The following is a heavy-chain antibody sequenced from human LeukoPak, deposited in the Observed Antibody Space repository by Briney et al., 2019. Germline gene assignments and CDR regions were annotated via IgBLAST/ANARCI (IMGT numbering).Heavy chain of an antibody. CDR3: ARRRSLSGYDLLGSYYWYFDL. J-gene: IGHJ2*01. D-gene: IGHD5-12*01. CDR2: MNPISGNT. Sequence: ASVKVSCKASGYTFTSYDINWERQATGQGLEWMGWMNPISGNTGYAQKFQGRVTITRNTSISTAYMELSSLRSEDTAVYYCARRRSLSGYDLLGSYYWYFDLWGRGTLVTVSS. CDR1: GYTFTSYD. V-gene: IGHV1-8*03.